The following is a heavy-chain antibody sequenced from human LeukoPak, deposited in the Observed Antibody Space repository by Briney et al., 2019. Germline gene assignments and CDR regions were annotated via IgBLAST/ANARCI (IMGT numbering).Heavy chain of an antibody. V-gene: IGHV1-46*01. Sequence: ASVKVSCKASGYTFTSYYMHWVRQAPGQGLEWIGIINPSGGSTSYAQKFQGRVTMTRDTSTSTVYMELSSLRSEDTAVYYCAYTAMAYSSGYYAFDYWGQGTLVTVSS. CDR3: AYTAMAYSSGYYAFDY. J-gene: IGHJ4*02. D-gene: IGHD3-22*01. CDR2: INPSGGST. CDR1: GYTFTSYY.